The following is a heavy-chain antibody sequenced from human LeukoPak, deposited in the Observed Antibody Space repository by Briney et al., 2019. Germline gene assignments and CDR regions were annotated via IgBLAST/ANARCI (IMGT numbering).Heavy chain of an antibody. J-gene: IGHJ6*02. Sequence: SETLYLTCAVYVGPFSGYYMSWVRQPPGKGLEWIGEINHSGSTNYNPSLKSRVTIAVNSSNSQSSLKLTSVTAADTAVSYCATKTSLTYYYNRREVFGLDVWGQGNTITVSS. CDR3: ATKTSLTYYYNRREVFGLDV. V-gene: IGHV4-34*01. D-gene: IGHD3-22*01. CDR1: VGPFSGYY. CDR2: INHSGST.